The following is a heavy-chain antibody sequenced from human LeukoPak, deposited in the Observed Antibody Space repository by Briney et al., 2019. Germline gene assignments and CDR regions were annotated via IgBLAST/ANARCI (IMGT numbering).Heavy chain of an antibody. CDR3: AKDPGRGVMDY. V-gene: IGHV3-30*18. Sequence: GGSLRLSCAASGFTFSTYAMSWVRQAPGKGLEWVAVISYDGSNKYYADSVKGRFTISRDNSKNTLYLQMNSLRAEDTAVYYCAKDPGRGVMDYWGQGTLVTVSS. CDR2: ISYDGSNK. J-gene: IGHJ4*02. D-gene: IGHD3-10*01. CDR1: GFTFSTYA.